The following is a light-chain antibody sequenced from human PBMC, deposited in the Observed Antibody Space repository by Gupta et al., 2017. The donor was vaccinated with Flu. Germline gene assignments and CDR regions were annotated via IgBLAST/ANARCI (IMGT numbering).Light chain of an antibody. Sequence: AIRLTQSPSSLSASIGDSVTISCRASQGISNDLGWYQQKPGRAPKLLIYGASNLKSGVPSRVSGGGSGTYFTLTIDNLRPEYFATYYCRQDDIFPNTFGGGTKVE. CDR3: RQDDIFPNT. CDR1: QGISND. J-gene: IGKJ4*01. CDR2: GAS. V-gene: IGKV1-6*01.